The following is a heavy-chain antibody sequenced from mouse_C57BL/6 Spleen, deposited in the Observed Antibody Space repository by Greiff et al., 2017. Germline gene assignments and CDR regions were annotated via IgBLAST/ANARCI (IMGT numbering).Heavy chain of an antibody. CDR1: GYTFTDYE. D-gene: IGHD1-1*01. J-gene: IGHJ2*01. CDR2: IDPETGGT. Sequence: QVQLQQSGAELVRPGASVTLSCKASGYTFTDYEMHWVKQTPVHGLEWIGAIDPETGGTAYNQKFKGKAILTADKSSSTAYMELRSLTSEDPAVYYCTTYYYGSWGQGTTLTVSS. V-gene: IGHV1-15*01. CDR3: TTYYYGS.